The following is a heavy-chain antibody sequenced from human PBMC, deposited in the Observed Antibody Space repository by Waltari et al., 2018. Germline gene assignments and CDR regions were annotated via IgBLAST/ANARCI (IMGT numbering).Heavy chain of an antibody. V-gene: IGHV1-18*01. CDR2: IYPYNGNT. D-gene: IGHD6-13*01. CDR3: ARDDVDSSNFGGF. CDR1: GYIFSNYG. Sequence: QLVQSGAEVKKPGASVKVSCKASGYIFSNYGITWVRKAPGQGLEWMGWIYPYNGNTKYEQNLQGRVTMTTDPSTTTAYMEIRSLRSDDTAIYYCARDDVDSSNFGGFWGQGTLVTVSS. J-gene: IGHJ4*02.